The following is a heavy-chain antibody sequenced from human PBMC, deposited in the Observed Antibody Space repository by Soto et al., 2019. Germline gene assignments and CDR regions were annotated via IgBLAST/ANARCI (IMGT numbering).Heavy chain of an antibody. J-gene: IGHJ3*02. V-gene: IGHV1-18*01. CDR1: GYTFATYG. CDR3: ASVSHDAFEI. Sequence: QVQLVQSGTEVKKPGASVKVSCKASGYTFATYGVSWVRQAPGQGLEWRGWISVLHGNATHAQSFHGRVTIPTDTSTHTAYMELRSLTSDDTAVYYCASVSHDAFEIWGQGTMVIVSS. CDR2: ISVLHGNA.